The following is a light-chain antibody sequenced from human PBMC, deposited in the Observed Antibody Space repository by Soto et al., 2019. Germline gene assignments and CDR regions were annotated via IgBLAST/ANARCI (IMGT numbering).Light chain of an antibody. J-gene: IGLJ3*02. Sequence: QSALTQPASVSGSPGQSITISCTGTSSDVGSYNLVSWYQQHPGKAPKLMIYEGSKRPSGVSNRFSGSKSGNTASLTISGLQAEDEADYYCCLLGFGGGTKLTVL. CDR2: EGS. V-gene: IGLV2-23*01. CDR1: SSDVGSYNL. CDR3: CLLG.